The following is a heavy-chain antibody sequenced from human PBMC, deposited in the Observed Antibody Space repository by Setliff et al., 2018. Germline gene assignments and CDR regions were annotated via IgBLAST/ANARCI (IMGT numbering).Heavy chain of an antibody. V-gene: IGHV4-34*01. J-gene: IGHJ3*02. D-gene: IGHD5-12*01. Sequence: KPSETLSLTCAVYGGSFTTYFWSWIRQPPGKGLEWIGEISHSGSTNYNPSLKSRVTMSVDRSKNQFSLNLNSVTAADTAVYYCARDIYFYGGYATGLGAFDIWGQGTLVTVS. CDR1: GGSFTTYF. CDR2: ISHSGST. CDR3: ARDIYFYGGYATGLGAFDI.